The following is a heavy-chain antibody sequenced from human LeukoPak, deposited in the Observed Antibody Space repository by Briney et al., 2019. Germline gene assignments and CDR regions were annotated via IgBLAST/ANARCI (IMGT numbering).Heavy chain of an antibody. J-gene: IGHJ4*02. CDR2: VTGSDGST. CDR3: AKRDSSGSYYFDY. D-gene: IGHD6-19*01. V-gene: IGHV3-23*01. CDR1: GCTFSRYA. Sequence: GGSLRISCAASGCTFSRYAMTWVRQAPGKGLEWVSIVTGSDGSTYYADSVKGRFTVSRDNSKNTLYLLMNSLRAEDTAVYYCAKRDSSGSYYFDYWGQGNLVTVSS.